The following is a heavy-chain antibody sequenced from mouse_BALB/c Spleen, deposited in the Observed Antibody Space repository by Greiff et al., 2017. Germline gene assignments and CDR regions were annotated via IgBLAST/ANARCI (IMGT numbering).Heavy chain of an antibody. V-gene: IGHV1-77*01. J-gene: IGHJ2*01. Sequence: QVQLQQSGAELARPGASVKLSCKASGYTFTDYYINWVKQRTGQGLEWIGEIYPGSGNTYYNEKFKGKATLTADKSSSTAYMQLSSLTSEDSAVYYCARDGSRPLVDYWGQGTTLTVSS. CDR1: GYTFTDYY. CDR2: IYPGSGNT. D-gene: IGHD1-1*01. CDR3: ARDGSRPLVDY.